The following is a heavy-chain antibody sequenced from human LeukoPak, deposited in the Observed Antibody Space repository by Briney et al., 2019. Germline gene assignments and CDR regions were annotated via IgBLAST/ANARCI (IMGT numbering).Heavy chain of an antibody. V-gene: IGHV3-21*01. J-gene: IGHJ4*02. CDR2: ISSSSSYI. D-gene: IGHD1-26*01. Sequence: KSGGSLRLSCAASGFTFSSYSMNWVRQAPGKGLEWVSSISSSSSYIYYADSVKGRFTISRDNAKNSLYLQMNSLRAEDTAVYYCARSPDRYRTVGALGVDYWGQGTLVTVSS. CDR3: ARSPDRYRTVGALGVDY. CDR1: GFTFSSYS.